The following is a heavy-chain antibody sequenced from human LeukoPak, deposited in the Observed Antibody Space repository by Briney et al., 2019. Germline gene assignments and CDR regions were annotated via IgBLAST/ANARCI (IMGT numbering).Heavy chain of an antibody. CDR1: GYTFASYD. D-gene: IGHD5-24*01. CDR3: ARWRRDGYNFAFDI. J-gene: IGHJ3*02. Sequence: GASVKVSCKASGYTFASYDINWVRQATGQGLEWMGWMNPNSGNTGYAQKFQGRVTMTRNTSTSTAYMELSSLRSEDTAVYYCARWRRDGYNFAFDIWGQGTMVTVSS. V-gene: IGHV1-8*01. CDR2: MNPNSGNT.